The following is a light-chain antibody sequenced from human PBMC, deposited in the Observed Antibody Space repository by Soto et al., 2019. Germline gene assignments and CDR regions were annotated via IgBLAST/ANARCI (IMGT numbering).Light chain of an antibody. V-gene: IGKV3-20*01. CDR2: GPS. CDR3: QQYGISPPIS. CDR1: QSVSSSY. J-gene: IGKJ3*01. Sequence: EIVLTQSPGTLSLSPGERATLSCRASQSVSSSYLAWYQQKPGQAPRLLIYGPSSRATGIPDRFSGSGSGTDFTVTISRLEPGDFAVYYCQQYGISPPISFGPETKVDIK.